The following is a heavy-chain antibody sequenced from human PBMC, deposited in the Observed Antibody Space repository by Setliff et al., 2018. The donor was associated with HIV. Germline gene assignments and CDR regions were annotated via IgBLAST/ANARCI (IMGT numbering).Heavy chain of an antibody. Sequence: SETLSLTCIVSGGSINSSSYYWAWIRQPPGKGLEWIGSIYYSGSTYYSPSLQSRLTISVDTSKNQLSLKLTSVTAADTAVYYCARLTYYYDTSGPAAAFDIWGQGTMVTVSS. V-gene: IGHV4-39*07. J-gene: IGHJ3*02. CDR2: IYYSGST. CDR3: ARLTYYYDTSGPAAAFDI. CDR1: GGSINSSSYY. D-gene: IGHD3-22*01.